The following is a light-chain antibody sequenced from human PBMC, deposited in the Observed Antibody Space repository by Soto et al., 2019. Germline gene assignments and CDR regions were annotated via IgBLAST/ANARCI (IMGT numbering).Light chain of an antibody. CDR2: DAY. Sequence: VVWPQSPVTLSLSPGERATLSCRARQSFRGLLAWYQQKPGQAPRLLIYDAYNRATGIPPRFSGSGSGTDFTLTISSLEPEDSAVYYCQQRPMWPITFGQGTRLEIK. J-gene: IGKJ5*01. CDR1: QSFRGL. CDR3: QQRPMWPIT. V-gene: IGKV3-11*01.